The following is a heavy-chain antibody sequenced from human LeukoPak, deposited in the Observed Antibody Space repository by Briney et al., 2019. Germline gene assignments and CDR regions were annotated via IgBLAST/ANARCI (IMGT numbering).Heavy chain of an antibody. CDR1: GGTFSSYA. D-gene: IGHD6-19*01. J-gene: IGHJ4*02. CDR2: IIPIFGTA. V-gene: IGHV1-69*05. CDR3: AIPGTGYSSGWYLGYFDY. Sequence: SVKVSCKASGGTFSSYAISWVRRAPGQGLEWMGRIIPIFGTANYAQKFQGRVTITTDESTSTAYMELSSLRSEDTAVYYCAIPGTGYSSGWYLGYFDYWGQGTLVTVSS.